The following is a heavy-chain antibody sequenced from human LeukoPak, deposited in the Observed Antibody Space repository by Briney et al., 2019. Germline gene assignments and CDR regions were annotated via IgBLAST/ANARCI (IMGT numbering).Heavy chain of an antibody. V-gene: IGHV1-69*13. CDR1: GGTFSSYA. J-gene: IGHJ4*02. Sequence: SVKVSCKASGGTFSSYAISWVRQAPGQGLEWMGGIIPIFGTANYAQKFQGRVTITADESTSTAYVELSSLRSEDTAVYDCARELSGEVDYFDYWGQGTLVTVSS. CDR3: ARELSGEVDYFDY. D-gene: IGHD2-15*01. CDR2: IIPIFGTA.